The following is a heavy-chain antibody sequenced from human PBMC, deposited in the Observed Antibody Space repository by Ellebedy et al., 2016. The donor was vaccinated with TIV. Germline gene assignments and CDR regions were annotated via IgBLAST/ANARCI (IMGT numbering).Heavy chain of an antibody. J-gene: IGHJ4*02. CDR1: GGSISGFY. D-gene: IGHD1-1*01. V-gene: IGHV4-59*01. CDR3: GRGGWNRPKNIDS. Sequence: SETLSLXXTVSGGSISGFYWHWIRQAPGKGLDWIGYIYDDGSTDYNPSVQSRVTISVDTSKKQFSLKLYSVTAADTAAYYCGRGGWNRPKNIDSWGQGTLVTVSS. CDR2: IYDDGST.